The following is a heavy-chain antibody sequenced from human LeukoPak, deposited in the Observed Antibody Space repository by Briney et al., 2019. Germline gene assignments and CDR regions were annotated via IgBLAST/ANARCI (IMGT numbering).Heavy chain of an antibody. V-gene: IGHV4-34*01. J-gene: IGHJ5*02. Sequence: MASETLSLTCAVYGVSFSGYYWSWVRQPPGKGLEWLGEINHSGSDNYNPSLKSRVTISVDTSKNQFSLNLTSVTAADTAVYFCARGQWELLFDPWGQGTLVTVSS. CDR2: INHSGSD. CDR1: GVSFSGYY. D-gene: IGHD1-26*01. CDR3: ARGQWELLFDP.